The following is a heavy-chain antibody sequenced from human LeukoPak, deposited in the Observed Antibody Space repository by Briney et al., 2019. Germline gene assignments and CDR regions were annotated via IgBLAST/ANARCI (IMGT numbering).Heavy chain of an antibody. V-gene: IGHV4-34*01. CDR1: GGSFCGYY. J-gene: IGHJ3*02. CDR3: ARGPADIVVVPAARTDAFDI. Sequence: SETLSLTCAVCGGSFCGYYWSWIRQPPGKGLKWIGEINHSGSTNYNPSLKSRVTISVDTSKNQFSLKLSSVTAADTAVYYCARGPADIVVVPAARTDAFDIWGQGTMVTVSS. D-gene: IGHD2-2*01. CDR2: INHSGST.